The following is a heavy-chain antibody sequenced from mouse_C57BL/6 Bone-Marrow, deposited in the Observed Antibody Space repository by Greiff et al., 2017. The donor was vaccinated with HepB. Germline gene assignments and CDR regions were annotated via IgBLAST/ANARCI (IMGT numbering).Heavy chain of an antibody. Sequence: DVKLVESGGGLVQPGESLKLSCESNEYEFPSHDMSWVRKTPEKRLELVAAINSDGGSTYYPDTMERRFIISRDNTKKTLYLQMSSLRSEDTALYYCARPSTMVTPYYFDYWGQGTTLTVSS. J-gene: IGHJ2*01. CDR2: INSDGGST. V-gene: IGHV5-2*01. CDR3: ARPSTMVTPYYFDY. D-gene: IGHD2-1*01. CDR1: EYEFPSHD.